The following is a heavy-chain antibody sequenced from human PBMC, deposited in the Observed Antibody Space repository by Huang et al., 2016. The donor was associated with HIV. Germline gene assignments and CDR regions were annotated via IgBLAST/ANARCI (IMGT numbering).Heavy chain of an antibody. CDR2: IDPGDSDT. Sequence: EVQLVQSGAEVKKPGESLKISCKGSGYSFTSYWIGWVRQMAGKGREWMGLIDPGDSDTRYSPSFQGQVTISADKAISTAYLQWSSLKASDTDMYYCARLSTTWYFDYWGQGTLVTVSS. D-gene: IGHD1-1*01. CDR1: GYSFTSYW. J-gene: IGHJ4*02. V-gene: IGHV5-51*01. CDR3: ARLSTTWYFDY.